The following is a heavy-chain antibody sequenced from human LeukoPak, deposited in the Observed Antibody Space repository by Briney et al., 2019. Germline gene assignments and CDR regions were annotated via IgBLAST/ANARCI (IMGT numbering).Heavy chain of an antibody. J-gene: IGHJ3*02. V-gene: IGHV3-21*01. D-gene: IGHD5-12*01. CDR2: ISSSSSYI. CDR3: ARGERYSGYDYVGDPDAFDI. Sequence: GGSLRLSCAASGFTFSSYSMNWVRQAPGKGLEWVSSISSSSSYIYYAGSVKGRFTISRDNAKNSLYLQMNSLRAEDTAVYYCARGERYSGYDYVGDPDAFDIWGQGTMVTVSS. CDR1: GFTFSSYS.